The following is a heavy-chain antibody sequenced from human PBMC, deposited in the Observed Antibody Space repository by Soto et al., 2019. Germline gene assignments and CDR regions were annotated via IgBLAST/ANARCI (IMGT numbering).Heavy chain of an antibody. CDR3: ARDWSYPSGGIDY. Sequence: QVQLVQSGAEVKKPGASVTVSCKASGYSFSNYGISWVRQAPGQGLECVGRISPYSGNTNSAQRFRGRVSLTTDTSTSTAYMELRGLTSDDTAVYYCARDWSYPSGGIDYWGQGTLVTVSS. CDR1: GYSFSNYG. J-gene: IGHJ4*02. V-gene: IGHV1-18*01. CDR2: ISPYSGNT. D-gene: IGHD6-25*01.